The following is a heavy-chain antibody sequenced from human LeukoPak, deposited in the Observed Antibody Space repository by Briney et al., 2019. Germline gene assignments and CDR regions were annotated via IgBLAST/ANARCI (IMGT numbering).Heavy chain of an antibody. Sequence: SETLSLTCTVSGGSISSGSYYWSWIRQPAGKGLEWIGRIYTSGSTNYNPSLKSRVTISVDTSKNQFSLKLSSVTAADTAVYYCARVGYDSSGYYWHFDYWGQGTLVTVSS. D-gene: IGHD3-22*01. CDR1: GGSISSGSYY. CDR2: IYTSGST. V-gene: IGHV4-61*02. CDR3: ARVGYDSSGYYWHFDY. J-gene: IGHJ4*02.